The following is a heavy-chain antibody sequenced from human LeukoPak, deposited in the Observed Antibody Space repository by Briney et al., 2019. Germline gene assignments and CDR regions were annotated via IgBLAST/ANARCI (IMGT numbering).Heavy chain of an antibody. CDR3: ARLDNSAWDFDY. Sequence: PSETLSLTCAVSGYSMNSGYYWGWIRQTPGKGLEWIGSMYHSGTTFYNPSLKSRVTISIDTSKNHLSLRLGSVTAADTAVYYCARLDNSAWDFDYWGQGTLFTVSS. V-gene: IGHV4-38-2*01. J-gene: IGHJ4*02. CDR2: MYHSGTT. D-gene: IGHD6-19*01. CDR1: GYSMNSGYY.